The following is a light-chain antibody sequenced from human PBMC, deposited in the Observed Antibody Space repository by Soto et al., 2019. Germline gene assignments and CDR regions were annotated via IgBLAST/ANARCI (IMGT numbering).Light chain of an antibody. CDR2: SAS. CDR3: QQLNEFPLT. Sequence: IRFTQSPSSLSASVVDGVTITCRASQGISSYLVWYQQKPGKAPKNLIYSASTLQSGVPSRFSGSGSGTDFTLTISSLQPEDFATYYCQQLNEFPLTFGGGTKVDIK. CDR1: QGISSY. V-gene: IGKV1-9*01. J-gene: IGKJ4*01.